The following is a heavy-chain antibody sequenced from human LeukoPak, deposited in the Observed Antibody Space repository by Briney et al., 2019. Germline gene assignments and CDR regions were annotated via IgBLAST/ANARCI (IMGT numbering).Heavy chain of an antibody. CDR3: TPYCSGGYRLQYYFES. CDR2: IRNIPDGGTT. J-gene: IGHJ4*02. Sequence: PGGSLRLSCAVSGFTFSSYAMSWVRQAPGKGLEWVGRIRNIPDGGTTDYAAPVKGRFTISRDDSQNTLYLQMNSLKTEDTAVYYCTPYCSGGYRLQYYFESWGQGTQVTVSS. V-gene: IGHV3-15*01. D-gene: IGHD2-15*01. CDR1: GFTFSSYA.